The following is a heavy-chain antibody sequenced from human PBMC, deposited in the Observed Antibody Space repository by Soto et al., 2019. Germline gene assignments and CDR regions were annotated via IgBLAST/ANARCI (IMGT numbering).Heavy chain of an antibody. V-gene: IGHV1-69*13. D-gene: IGHD3-10*01. J-gene: IGHJ4*02. CDR2: IIPVFGTT. Sequence: SVKVSCKASGDTFSGYPINWVRQAPGEGLEWMGRIIPVFGTTNDAQRFEGRVTFTADESTNTAYMELRGLLSEDTAVYYCARDGGFGELKYWGPGALVTVSS. CDR1: GDTFSGYP. CDR3: ARDGGFGELKY.